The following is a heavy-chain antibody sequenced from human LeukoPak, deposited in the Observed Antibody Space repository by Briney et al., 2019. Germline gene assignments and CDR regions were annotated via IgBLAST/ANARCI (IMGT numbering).Heavy chain of an antibody. V-gene: IGHV4-34*01. D-gene: IGHD3-9*01. CDR1: GGSFSGYY. CDR2: INHSGST. CDR3: ARGRITIAFDY. J-gene: IGHJ4*02. Sequence: SETLSLTCAVYGGSFSGYYWSWIRQPPGKGLEWIGEINHSGSTNYNPSLKSRVTISVDTSKNQFSLKLSSVTAADTAVYYCARGRITIAFDYWAREPWSPSPQ.